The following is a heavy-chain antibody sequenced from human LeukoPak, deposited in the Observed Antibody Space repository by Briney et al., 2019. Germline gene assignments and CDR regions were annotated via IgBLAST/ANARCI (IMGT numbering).Heavy chain of an antibody. V-gene: IGHV1-18*01. CDR2: ISAYNGNT. Sequence: ASVKVSCKASGYTFTSYGISWVRQAPGQGLEWMGWISAYNGNTDYAQKLQGRVTMTTDTSTSTAYMELRSLRSDDKAVYYCARGRSYYYYYGMDVWGQGTTVTVSS. D-gene: IGHD4-17*01. CDR3: ARGRSYYYYYGMDV. CDR1: GYTFTSYG. J-gene: IGHJ6*02.